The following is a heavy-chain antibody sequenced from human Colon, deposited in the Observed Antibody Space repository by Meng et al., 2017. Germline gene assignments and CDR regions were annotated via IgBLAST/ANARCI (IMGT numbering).Heavy chain of an antibody. CDR2: TYYRSEWQI. V-gene: IGHV6-1*01. D-gene: IGHD3-10*01. CDR1: GASVSSNRAL. CDR3: TTWYGEY. J-gene: IGHJ4*02. Sequence: QVQLQQSGTGLVKPSQTLSLACAISGASVSSNRALWHWVRQSPSRGLEWLGQTYYRSEWQIHYGVSVKSRITINADTSRNHFSLHLNSVTPEDTAVYYCTTWYGEYWGQGTLVTVSS.